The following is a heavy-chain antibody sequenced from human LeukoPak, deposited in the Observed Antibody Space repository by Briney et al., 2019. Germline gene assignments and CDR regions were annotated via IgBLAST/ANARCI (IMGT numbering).Heavy chain of an antibody. Sequence: PGGSLRLSCAASGFTFSSYGMHWVRQAPGKGLEWVAYIQNDGSNEQYADSVKGRFSISRDSSKNILYLQMNSLRAEDTAVYYCARDEEGASDYWGQGTLVTVSS. CDR3: ARDEEGASDY. J-gene: IGHJ4*02. V-gene: IGHV3-30*02. CDR2: IQNDGSNE. D-gene: IGHD3-16*01. CDR1: GFTFSSYG.